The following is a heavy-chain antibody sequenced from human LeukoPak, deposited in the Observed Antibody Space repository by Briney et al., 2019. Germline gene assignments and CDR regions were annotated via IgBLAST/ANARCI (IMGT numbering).Heavy chain of an antibody. V-gene: IGHV4-59*01. CDR2: IYYSGST. Sequence: SETPSPTCTVSGGSISSYYWSWIRQPPGKGLEWIGYIYYSGSTNYNPSLKSRVTISVDTSKNQFSLKLSSVTAADTAVYYCARGRFWSGYQNYYYYMDVWGKGTTVTVSS. CDR3: ARGRFWSGYQNYYYYMDV. D-gene: IGHD3-3*01. CDR1: GGSISSYY. J-gene: IGHJ6*03.